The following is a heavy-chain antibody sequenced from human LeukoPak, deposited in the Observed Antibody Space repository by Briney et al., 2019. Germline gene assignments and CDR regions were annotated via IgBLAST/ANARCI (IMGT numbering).Heavy chain of an antibody. CDR3: ARGKVYYYYDY. Sequence: GGSLRLSRAVSGFNVRSNYMTWVRQAPGKGLEWVSVLHSGGDTYYADSVKGRFTISGDNSENTVYLQMNSLRAEDTAVYYCARGKVYYYYDYWGQGTLVAVSS. J-gene: IGHJ4*02. CDR1: GFNVRSNY. CDR2: LHSGGDT. D-gene: IGHD5/OR15-5a*01. V-gene: IGHV3-53*01.